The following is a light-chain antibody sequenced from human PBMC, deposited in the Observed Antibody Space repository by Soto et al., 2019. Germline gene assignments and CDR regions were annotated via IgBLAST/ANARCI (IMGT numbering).Light chain of an antibody. CDR1: SSDVGGHNY. J-gene: IGLJ1*01. CDR3: SSYTSTSTYV. CDR2: EVS. Sequence: SALTQPASVSGSPGQSITISCTGTSSDVGGHNYVSWYQQHPGKAPKLMIYEVSNRPSGVSNRFSGSKSGNTASLTISGLQAEDEADYSCSSYTSTSTYVFGTGTKVTVL. V-gene: IGLV2-14*01.